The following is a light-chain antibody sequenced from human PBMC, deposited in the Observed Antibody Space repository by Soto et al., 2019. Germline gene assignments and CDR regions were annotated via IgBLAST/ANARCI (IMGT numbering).Light chain of an antibody. Sequence: IFLTQSPDTLSVSPGERATVTCRASQSVTNYIAWYQQRPGQAPRLLIYDASNRATGVPARFSGSRSGTDFTLTISDLEPADFGLYYCQQRLNWPPGFGQGTKVDI. CDR1: QSVTNY. CDR2: DAS. V-gene: IGKV3-11*01. J-gene: IGKJ1*01. CDR3: QQRLNWPPG.